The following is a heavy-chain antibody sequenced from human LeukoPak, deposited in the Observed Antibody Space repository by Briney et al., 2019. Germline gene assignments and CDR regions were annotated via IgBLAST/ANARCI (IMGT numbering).Heavy chain of an antibody. CDR3: ARGRDVLWFGELFAFVDRGLYYMDV. Sequence: ASVKVSCKASGYTFTSYYMHWVRQAPGQGLEWMGIINPSGGSTSYAQKFQGRVTMTRDTSISTAYMELSSLRSEDTAVYYCARGRDVLWFGELFAFVDRGLYYMDVWGKGTTVTISS. J-gene: IGHJ6*03. V-gene: IGHV1-46*01. CDR2: INPSGGST. D-gene: IGHD3-10*01. CDR1: GYTFTSYY.